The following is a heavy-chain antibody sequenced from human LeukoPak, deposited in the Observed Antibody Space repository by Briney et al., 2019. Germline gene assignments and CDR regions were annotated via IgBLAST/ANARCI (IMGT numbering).Heavy chain of an antibody. CDR2: VGSDGSST. Sequence: GGSLRLSCAASGSTFSNYWMHWVRQAPGKGLVWVSRVGSDGSSTNYADSVKGRFTISRDNAKNTLYLQMNSLRVEDTAVYYCARDAPGGISGSLYDYWGQGTLVTVSS. CDR3: ARDAPGGISGSLYDY. D-gene: IGHD6-19*01. V-gene: IGHV3-74*01. CDR1: GSTFSNYW. J-gene: IGHJ4*02.